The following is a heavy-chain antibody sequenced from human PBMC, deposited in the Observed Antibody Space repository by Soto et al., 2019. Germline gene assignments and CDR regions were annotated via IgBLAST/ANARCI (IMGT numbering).Heavy chain of an antibody. J-gene: IGHJ4*02. CDR1: GASFSGFY. CDR3: ARGVSVTLAVQGGAPDKNYFDS. CDR2: IDHSGIT. V-gene: IGHV4-34*04. Sequence: SETLSLTCAISGASFSGFYWSWIRQSPGKGLEWIGEIDHSGITNHNTALKSRATMSVDTSKNQFSLKLRSVTAADTAVYYCARGVSVTLAVQGGAPDKNYFDSWSQGTLVTVS. D-gene: IGHD1-26*01.